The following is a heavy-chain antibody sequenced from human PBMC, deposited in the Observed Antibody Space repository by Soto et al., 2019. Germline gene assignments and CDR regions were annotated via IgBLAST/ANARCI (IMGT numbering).Heavy chain of an antibody. V-gene: IGHV4-30-2*01. Sequence: PSETLSLTCAVSGGSISNGGYSWSWIRQPPGKGLEWIGYIYHSGSTYYNPSLKSRVTISVDRSKNQFSLKLSSVTAADTAVYYCARVSRYDSSGYGKFDYWGQGTLVTVSS. CDR1: GGSISNGGYS. D-gene: IGHD3-22*01. J-gene: IGHJ4*02. CDR2: IYHSGST. CDR3: ARVSRYDSSGYGKFDY.